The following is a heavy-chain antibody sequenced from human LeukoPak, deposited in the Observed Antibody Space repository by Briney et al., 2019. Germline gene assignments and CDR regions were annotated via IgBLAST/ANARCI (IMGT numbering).Heavy chain of an antibody. CDR2: INPNSGGT. CDR3: ARVPYYYDSSGYYGQEDY. CDR1: GYTFTGYY. D-gene: IGHD3-22*01. J-gene: IGHJ4*02. Sequence: ASVKVSCKASGYTFTGYYMHWVRQAPGQGLEWMGWINPNSGGTSYAQKFQGRVTMTRDTSISTAYMELSRLRSDDTAVYYCARVPYYYDSSGYYGQEDYWGQGTLVTVSS. V-gene: IGHV1-2*02.